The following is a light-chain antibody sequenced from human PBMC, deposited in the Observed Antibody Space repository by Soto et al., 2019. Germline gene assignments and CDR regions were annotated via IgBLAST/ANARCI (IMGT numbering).Light chain of an antibody. J-gene: IGLJ1*01. CDR2: EVS. Sequence: DVGSYDRVSWYQQPPGTAPKLIISEVSNRPSGVPDRFSGSKSGNTASLTISGLQAEDEADYYCCSWTSSSTYVFGTGTKVTVL. V-gene: IGLV2-18*02. CDR1: DVGSYDR. CDR3: CSWTSSSTYV.